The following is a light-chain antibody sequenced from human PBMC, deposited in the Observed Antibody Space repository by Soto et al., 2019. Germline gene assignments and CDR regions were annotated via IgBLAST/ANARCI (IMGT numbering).Light chain of an antibody. CDR2: AAS. CDR1: QRISSW. Sequence: DIQMTQSPSSVSASVGDRVTITCRASQRISSWLAWYQQNPGKAPKLLIYAASSLHSGVPSRFSGSGSGTDFTLTISSLQPEDFATYYCQQANSFPLTFGGGTKVEIK. CDR3: QQANSFPLT. J-gene: IGKJ4*01. V-gene: IGKV1D-12*01.